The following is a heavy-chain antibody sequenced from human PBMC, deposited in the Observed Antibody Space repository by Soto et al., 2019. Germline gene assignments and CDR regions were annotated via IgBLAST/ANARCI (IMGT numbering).Heavy chain of an antibody. CDR2: ISAYNGNT. CDR3: ARDTLGLVVRGVMADY. CDR1: GYTFTSYG. V-gene: IGHV1-18*01. D-gene: IGHD3-10*01. J-gene: IGHJ4*02. Sequence: QVQLVQSGAEVKKPGASVKVSCKASGYTFTSYGISWVRQAPGRGLEWMGWISAYNGNTNYAQKLQGRVTMTTDTSTSTAYMELRSLRSDDTAVYYCARDTLGLVVRGVMADYWGQGTLVTVSS.